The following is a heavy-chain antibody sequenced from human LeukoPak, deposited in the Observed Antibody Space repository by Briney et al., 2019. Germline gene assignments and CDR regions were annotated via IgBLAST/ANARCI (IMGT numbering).Heavy chain of an antibody. CDR3: ARHVWETGSYLNFGD. CDR2: IIPIFGTA. CDR1: GGTFSSYA. D-gene: IGHD3-10*01. J-gene: IGHJ4*02. Sequence: ASVKVSCKASGGTFSSYAISWVRQAPGQGLEWMGGIIPIFGTANYAQKFQGRVTITADESTSTAYMELSSLRSEDTAVYYCARHVWETGSYLNFGDWGQGTLVTVSS. V-gene: IGHV1-69*01.